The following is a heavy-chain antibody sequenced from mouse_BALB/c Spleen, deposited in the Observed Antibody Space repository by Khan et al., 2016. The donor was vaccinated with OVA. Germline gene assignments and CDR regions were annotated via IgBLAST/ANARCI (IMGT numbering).Heavy chain of an antibody. V-gene: IGHV2-6-1*01. J-gene: IGHJ4*01. CDR1: GFSLTNYG. CDR2: IWSDGNT. CDR3: ARQPYYHYNVMDY. D-gene: IGHD2-10*01. Sequence: QVQLKESGPGLVVPSQSLSITCTISGFSLTNYGVHWVRQPPGKGLEWLVVIWSDGNTTYNSALKSRLTISKDNSKSQVFLKMNSLQTDDTAMYFCARQPYYHYNVMDYWGQGTSVTVSS.